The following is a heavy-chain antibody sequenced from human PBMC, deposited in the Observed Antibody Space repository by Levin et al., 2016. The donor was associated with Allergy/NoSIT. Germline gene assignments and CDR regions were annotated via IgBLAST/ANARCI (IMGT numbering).Heavy chain of an antibody. J-gene: IGHJ3*02. CDR1: GGSLGGAF. Sequence: SETLSLTCGVSGGSLGGAFWSWLRQPPGKGLEWVGDIDVSATTHYSPSLARRVVISIDPSKNQFSLQLMSVTAADGAVYYCARRRRMYFFTAKTGVYSSAFDIWGPGTEVAVSS. CDR3: ARRRRMYFFTAKTGVYSSAFDI. V-gene: IGHV4-34*01. CDR2: IDVSATT. D-gene: IGHD2/OR15-2a*01.